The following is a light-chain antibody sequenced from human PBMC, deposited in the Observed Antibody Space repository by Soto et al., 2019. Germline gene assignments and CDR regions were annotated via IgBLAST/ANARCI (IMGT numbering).Light chain of an antibody. CDR3: CSYAGSSTYV. J-gene: IGLJ1*01. Sequence: QSVLTQPASVSGSPGQSITISWTGTSSDVGSYNLVSWYQQHPGKAPKLMIYEVSKRPSVVSNRFSGSKSGNTASLTISGLQADDEVDYYCCSYAGSSTYVFGTGTKVTAL. V-gene: IGLV2-23*02. CDR1: SSDVGSYNL. CDR2: EVS.